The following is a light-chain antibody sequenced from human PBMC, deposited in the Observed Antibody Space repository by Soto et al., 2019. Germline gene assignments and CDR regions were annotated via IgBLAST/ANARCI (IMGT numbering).Light chain of an antibody. CDR1: SSDIGAYDY. J-gene: IGLJ2*01. V-gene: IGLV2-14*01. CDR3: SSYTSSSTLL. CDR2: EVS. Sequence: SALTQPASVSGSPGQSITISCTGTSSDIGAYDYVSWYQQHPGKAPKLMISEVSNRPSGVSNRFSGSKSGNTASLTISGLQAEDEADYFCSSYTSSSTLLIGGGTKLTVL.